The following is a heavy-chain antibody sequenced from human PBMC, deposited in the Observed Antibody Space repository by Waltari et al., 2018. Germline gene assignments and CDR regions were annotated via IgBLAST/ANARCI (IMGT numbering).Heavy chain of an antibody. D-gene: IGHD1-26*01. J-gene: IGHJ4*02. CDR1: GFTFSGYA. Sequence: EVQLLESGGGLVQPGGSLRLSRAASGFTFSGYAMSWVRQAPGKGREWVSTSSGSGVTKKHADAVKGRFSISRDSSKNTMYLQMNSLRAEDTAVYYCAKGLRRGSYFYYFDYWGQGTLVTVPS. CDR3: AKGLRRGSYFYYFDY. CDR2: SSGSGVTK. V-gene: IGHV3-23*01.